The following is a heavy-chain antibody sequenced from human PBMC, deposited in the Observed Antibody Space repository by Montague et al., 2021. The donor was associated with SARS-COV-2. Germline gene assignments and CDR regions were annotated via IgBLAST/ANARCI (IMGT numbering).Heavy chain of an antibody. Sequence: SETLSLTCNVSGGSISSSNYYWDWTRQPPGKGLEWIGSIYDSGSTYYNPSLKSRVTISVDTSKNHFSLKLSSVTAADTAVYYCARRGRKLLPVATTIGGFDIWGQGTMVTVSS. CDR1: GGSISSSNYY. D-gene: IGHD5-12*01. V-gene: IGHV4-39*02. CDR3: ARRGRKLLPVATTIGGFDI. CDR2: IYDSGST. J-gene: IGHJ3*02.